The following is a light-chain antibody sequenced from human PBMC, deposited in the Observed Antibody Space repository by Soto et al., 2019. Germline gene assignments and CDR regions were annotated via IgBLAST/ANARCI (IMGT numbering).Light chain of an antibody. Sequence: VLSQSPGRMSLSPGERATLSCRASQSVPSTYFAWYQQKPGQPPRLLISGTSNRATGIPDRFSGSGSGTDFTLTISRLEPEDFAVYFCQQFGNSPWTFGQGTKVEI. CDR3: QQFGNSPWT. CDR1: QSVPSTY. J-gene: IGKJ1*01. V-gene: IGKV3-20*01. CDR2: GTS.